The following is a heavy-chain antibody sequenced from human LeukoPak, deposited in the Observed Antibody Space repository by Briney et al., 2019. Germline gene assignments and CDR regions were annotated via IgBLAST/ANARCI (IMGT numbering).Heavy chain of an antibody. D-gene: IGHD3-16*01. V-gene: IGHV1-2*02. CDR2: INPNSGGT. CDR1: GYTFTGYY. Sequence: GASVTVSCKASGYTFTGYYMHWVRQAPGQGLEWMGWINPNSGGTNYAQKFQGRVTMTRDTSISTAYMELSRLRSDDTAVYYCARGEAEVADAFDIWGQGTMVTVSS. CDR3: ARGEAEVADAFDI. J-gene: IGHJ3*02.